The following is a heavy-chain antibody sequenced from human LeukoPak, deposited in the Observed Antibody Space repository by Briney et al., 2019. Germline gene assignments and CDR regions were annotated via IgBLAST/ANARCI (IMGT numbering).Heavy chain of an antibody. CDR1: GFTVSSSY. Sequence: GGSLRLSCAASGFTVSSSYMSWVRQAPGKGLEWVSVIHSGGKTYYADSVKGRFSISRDNSKNTLYLQMNSLRAQDTAVYYCTRDLNSGGSCWGQGALVTVSS. D-gene: IGHD2-15*01. V-gene: IGHV3-53*01. CDR3: TRDLNSGGSC. CDR2: IHSGGKT. J-gene: IGHJ4*02.